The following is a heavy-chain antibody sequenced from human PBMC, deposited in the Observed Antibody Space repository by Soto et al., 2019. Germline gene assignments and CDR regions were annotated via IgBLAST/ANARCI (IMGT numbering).Heavy chain of an antibody. CDR2: IYRGRAT. Sequence: EVQLVESGGGLIQPGGSLRLSCAVSGFSVSNTYMSWVRQAPGKGLEWISVIYRGRATYYADSVKGRFTISRDDSRNTVYLQMNSLTTEDTVVYFCARDRSDSSRADSFDIWGQGTMVTVSS. V-gene: IGHV3-53*01. D-gene: IGHD6-25*01. CDR1: GFSVSNTY. J-gene: IGHJ3*02. CDR3: ARDRSDSSRADSFDI.